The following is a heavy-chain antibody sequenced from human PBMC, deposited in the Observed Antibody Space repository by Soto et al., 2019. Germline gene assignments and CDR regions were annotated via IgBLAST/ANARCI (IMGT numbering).Heavy chain of an antibody. CDR3: ARDTEYSSSRRGYFDY. Sequence: GASVKVSCKASGYIFPSYGFSWVRKAPGQGLEWMGWISPYNGNTDYAQKLQGRVSMTTDTSTNTAYMELRSLRSDDTAVYYCARDTEYSSSRRGYFDYWGQGTLVTVSS. J-gene: IGHJ4*02. V-gene: IGHV1-18*01. D-gene: IGHD6-13*01. CDR1: GYIFPSYG. CDR2: ISPYNGNT.